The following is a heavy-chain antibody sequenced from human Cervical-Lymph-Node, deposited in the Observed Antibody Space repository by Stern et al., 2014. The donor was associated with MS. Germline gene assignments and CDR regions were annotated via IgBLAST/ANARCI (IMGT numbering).Heavy chain of an antibody. CDR3: ARLTEQWHDF. J-gene: IGHJ4*02. V-gene: IGHV5-51*01. D-gene: IGHD6-19*01. CDR1: GYSFTSNW. Sequence: VQLVESGAEVKKPGESLKISCKASGYSFTSNWIGWVRQMPGKGLEWMGIIHPVDSDTRYSPSFQGQVTFSADKSISTAYLQWSSLKASDTAMYYCARLTEQWHDFWGQGTLVTVSS. CDR2: IHPVDSDT.